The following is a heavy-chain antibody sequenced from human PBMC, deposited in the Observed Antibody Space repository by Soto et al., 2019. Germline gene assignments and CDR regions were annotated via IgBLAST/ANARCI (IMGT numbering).Heavy chain of an antibody. CDR3: ARHSSFPYTLDLDN. V-gene: IGHV5-51*01. Sequence: EVELVQSGAEVKKSGESLKISCKTSGYSFSHYWIGWVRQMPGKGLEWMGIIYPGDSDTRYSPSFQGQVTISADKSITTNNLPLASLKTSGTTIHSCARHSSFPYTLDLDNWGQRTLVTVSS. J-gene: IGHJ4*02. CDR2: IYPGDSDT. D-gene: IGHD1-1*01. CDR1: GYSFSHYW.